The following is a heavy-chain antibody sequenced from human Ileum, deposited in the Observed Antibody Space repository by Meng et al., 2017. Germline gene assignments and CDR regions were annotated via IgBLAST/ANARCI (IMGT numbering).Heavy chain of an antibody. D-gene: IGHD2-15*01. Sequence: QMQLQESGPGLVKPSGTLSRTGGGSGGSFSSGNWWGWVRQPPGKGLEWIGEIFHTGNTNYNPSLQSRVSLSIDKSKNQFSLKVISVTAADTAVYYCVNYCSGGKCSPNEKTQHWGQGTLVTVSS. J-gene: IGHJ1*01. V-gene: IGHV4-4*02. CDR3: VNYCSGGKCSPNEKTQH. CDR1: GGSFSSGNW. CDR2: IFHTGNT.